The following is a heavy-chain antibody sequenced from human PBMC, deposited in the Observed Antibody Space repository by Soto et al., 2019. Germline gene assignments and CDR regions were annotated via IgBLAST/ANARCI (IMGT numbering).Heavy chain of an antibody. CDR3: ARGYQQLVFGFDY. CDR2: IYSGGST. D-gene: IGHD6-13*01. CDR1: GFTVSSNY. Sequence: GESLKISCAASGFTVSSNYMSWVRQAPGKGLEWVSVIYSGGSTYYADSVKGRFTISRDNSKNTLYLQMNSLRAEDTAVYYCARGYQQLVFGFDYWGQGTLVTVSS. V-gene: IGHV3-66*01. J-gene: IGHJ4*02.